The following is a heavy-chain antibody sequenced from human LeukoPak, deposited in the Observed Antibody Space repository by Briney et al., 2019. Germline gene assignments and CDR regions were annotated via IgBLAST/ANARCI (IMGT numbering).Heavy chain of an antibody. V-gene: IGHV3-23*01. Sequence: GGSLRLSCAASGFTFSSYATSWVRQAPGKGLEWVSAISGSGGSTYYADSVKGRFTISRDNSKNTLYLQMNSLRAEDTAVYYCAKDGSWNTLAYSSGWFFDYWGQGTLVTVSS. J-gene: IGHJ4*02. CDR2: ISGSGGST. D-gene: IGHD6-19*01. CDR1: GFTFSSYA. CDR3: AKDGSWNTLAYSSGWFFDY.